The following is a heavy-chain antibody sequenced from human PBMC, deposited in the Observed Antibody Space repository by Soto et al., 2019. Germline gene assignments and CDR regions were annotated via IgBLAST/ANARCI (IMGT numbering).Heavy chain of an antibody. CDR1: GGSLSGYY. V-gene: IGHV4-34*01. D-gene: IGHD5-18*01. CDR3: ARRVTSVYYMDV. CDR2: INHSGGT. Sequence: PSETLSLTCAVYGGSLSGYYWSWIRQSPGKGLEWIGEINHSGGTNYDPSLKSRVTISADTSRNQVSLKLSSVTAADTAVYYCARRVTSVYYMDVWGKGTTVTVSS. J-gene: IGHJ6*03.